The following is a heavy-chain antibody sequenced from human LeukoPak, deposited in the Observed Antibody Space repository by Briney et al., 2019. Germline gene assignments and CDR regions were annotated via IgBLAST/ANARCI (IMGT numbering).Heavy chain of an antibody. Sequence: PGGSLRLSCAASGFTFSSYGMHWGRQAPGKGLEWAAVISYDGSNKYYADSVKGRFTISRDDSNNTLYLQMNSQRAGDTAVYFCAKGGWLQSATDDWGQGTLVTASS. CDR3: AKGGWLQSATDD. D-gene: IGHD5-24*01. J-gene: IGHJ4*02. CDR2: ISYDGSNK. CDR1: GFTFSSYG. V-gene: IGHV3-30*18.